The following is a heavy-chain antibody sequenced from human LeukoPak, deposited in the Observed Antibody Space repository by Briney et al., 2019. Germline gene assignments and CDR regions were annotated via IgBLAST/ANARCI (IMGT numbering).Heavy chain of an antibody. CDR2: VNHSGST. J-gene: IGHJ4*02. V-gene: IGHV4-34*01. D-gene: IGHD3-10*01. CDR3: ARGRVGSPNYYGSGSYYTY. Sequence: SETLSLTCAVYGGTFSGYCWSWIRQPPGKGLEWIGEVNHSGSTNYNPSLKSRVTISVDTSKTQLSLRLSSVTAADTAVYYCARGRVGSPNYYGSGSYYTYWGQGTLVTVSS. CDR1: GGTFSGYC.